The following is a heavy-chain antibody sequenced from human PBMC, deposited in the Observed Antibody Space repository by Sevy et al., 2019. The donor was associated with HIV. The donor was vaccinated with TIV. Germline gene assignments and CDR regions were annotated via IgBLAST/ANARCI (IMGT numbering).Heavy chain of an antibody. CDR1: GFSFSYYG. D-gene: IGHD1-26*01. V-gene: IGHV3-30*18. Sequence: GGSLRLSCIGSGFSFSYYGIHWVRQSPGKGLDWVALISHDGINEYYADSVKGRFTISRDNSKNTVYLEMNSLTNEDTAIYFCANAYSGSYSHSYLYALDFWGQGTTVTVSS. CDR3: ANAYSGSYSHSYLYALDF. J-gene: IGHJ6*02. CDR2: ISHDGINE.